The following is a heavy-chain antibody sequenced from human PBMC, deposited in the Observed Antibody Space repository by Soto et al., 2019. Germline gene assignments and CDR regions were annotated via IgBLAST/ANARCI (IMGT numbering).Heavy chain of an antibody. CDR3: VRIAVAGFSVY. J-gene: IGHJ4*02. CDR2: IYYSGST. D-gene: IGHD6-19*01. CDR1: GGSISSSSYY. V-gene: IGHV4-39*01. Sequence: SETLSLTCTVSGGSISSSSYYWGWIRQPPGKGLEWIGSIYYSGSTYYNPSLKSRVTISVDTSKNQFSLKLSSVTAADTAVYYCVRIAVAGFSVYWGQGTLVTVSS.